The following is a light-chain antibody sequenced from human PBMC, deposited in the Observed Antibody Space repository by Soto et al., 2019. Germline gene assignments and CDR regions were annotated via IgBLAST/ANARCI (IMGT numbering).Light chain of an antibody. Sequence: IQLTQSPSSLSASVGDRVTISCRASQGIATFLAWYQQKPGKAPKLLIYGASTLQSGVPSRFSGSGSGTDFTLTISSLQPEDFATYYCQQLNSFPIPFGPGPKVDIK. CDR3: QQLNSFPIP. J-gene: IGKJ3*01. CDR1: QGIATF. V-gene: IGKV1-9*01. CDR2: GAS.